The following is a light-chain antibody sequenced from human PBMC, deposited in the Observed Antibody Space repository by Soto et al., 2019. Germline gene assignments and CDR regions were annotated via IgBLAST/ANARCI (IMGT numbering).Light chain of an antibody. CDR1: SGHSSYA. CDR2: LKNDGSH. J-gene: IGLJ2*01. Sequence: QPVLTQSPSASASLGASVRLTCTLSSGHSSYAIAWHQKQPGKSPRYLMDLKNDGSHPKGDGIPDRFSGSSSGAERSLIISSLQSEDEADYYCQTWGTGFQVFGGGTKLTVL. V-gene: IGLV4-69*01. CDR3: QTWGTGFQV.